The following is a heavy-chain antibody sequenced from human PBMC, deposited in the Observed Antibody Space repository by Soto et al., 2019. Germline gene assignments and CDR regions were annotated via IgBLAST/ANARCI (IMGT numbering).Heavy chain of an antibody. CDR2: IDPSDSQT. CDR3: ARQIYDSDTGPNFQYYFDS. Sequence: GESLKISCKGSGYSCAGYWSTRVRQKPGKGLEWMGRIDPSDSQTYYSPSFRGHVTISVTKSITTVFLQWSSLRASDTAMYYCARQIYDSDTGPNFQYYFDSWGQGTPVTVSS. CDR1: GYSCAGYW. J-gene: IGHJ4*02. V-gene: IGHV5-10-1*01. D-gene: IGHD3-22*01.